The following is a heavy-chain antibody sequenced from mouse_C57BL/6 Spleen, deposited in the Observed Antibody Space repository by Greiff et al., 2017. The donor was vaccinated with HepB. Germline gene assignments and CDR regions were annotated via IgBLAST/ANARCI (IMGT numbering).Heavy chain of an antibody. V-gene: IGHV1-69*01. D-gene: IGHD1-3*01. CDR3: ARRVGYYFDY. CDR2: IDPSDSYT. CDR1: GYTFTSYW. J-gene: IGHJ2*01. Sequence: VQLQQPGAELVMPGASVKLSCKASGYTFTSYWMHWVKQRPGQGLEWIGEIDPSDSYTNYNQKFKGKSTLTVDKSSSTAYMQLSSLTSEDSAVYYCARRVGYYFDYWGQGTTLTVS.